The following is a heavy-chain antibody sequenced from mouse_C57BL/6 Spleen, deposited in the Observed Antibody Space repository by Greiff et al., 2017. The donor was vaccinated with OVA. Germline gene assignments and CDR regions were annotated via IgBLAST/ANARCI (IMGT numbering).Heavy chain of an antibody. CDR2: IDPANGNT. CDR1: GFNIKNTY. Sequence: DVQLQESVAELVRPGASVKLSCTASGFNIKNTYMHWVKQRPEQGLEWIGRIDPANGNTKYAPKFKGKATITADTSSNTAYLQLSSLTSEDTAIYYCARERGGYYDGLPSFDYWGQGTTLTVSS. J-gene: IGHJ2*01. CDR3: ARERGGYYDGLPSFDY. V-gene: IGHV14-3*01. D-gene: IGHD1-1*01.